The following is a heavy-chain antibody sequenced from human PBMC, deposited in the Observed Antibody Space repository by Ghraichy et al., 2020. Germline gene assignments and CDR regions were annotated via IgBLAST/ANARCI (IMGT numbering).Heavy chain of an antibody. Sequence: GESLNISCAASGFIFSSYGIHWVRQAPGEGLEWVAAISYDGKYIFYADSVKGRFTISRDNSKNTLYLQMSSLRAEDTAVYYCAKEGVGYGDDADLKLINWFDRWGQGTLVTVSS. CDR3: AKEGVGYGDDADLKLINWFDR. J-gene: IGHJ5*02. CDR1: GFIFSSYG. D-gene: IGHD4-17*01. V-gene: IGHV3-30*18. CDR2: ISYDGKYI.